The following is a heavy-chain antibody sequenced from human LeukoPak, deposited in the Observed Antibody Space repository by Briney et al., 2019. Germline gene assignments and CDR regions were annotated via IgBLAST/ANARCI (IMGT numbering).Heavy chain of an antibody. CDR3: AREMVGAIYFDY. CDR1: GFTFSRYA. Sequence: GGSLRLSCAASGFTFSRYAMHWVRQAPGKGLEWVAVISYDGSNKYYADSVKGRFTISRDNSKNTLYLQMNSLRAEDTAVFYCAREMVGAIYFDYWGQGTLATVSS. CDR2: ISYDGSNK. J-gene: IGHJ4*02. D-gene: IGHD1-26*01. V-gene: IGHV3-30-3*01.